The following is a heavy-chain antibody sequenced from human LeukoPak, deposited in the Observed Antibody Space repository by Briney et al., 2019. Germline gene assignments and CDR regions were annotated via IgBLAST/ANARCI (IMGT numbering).Heavy chain of an antibody. J-gene: IGHJ6*03. Sequence: ASVKVSCNASGYTLTVYYMHWVRQAPGQGLEWMGRINPNTGGTNYAQKFPGRVTMTRDTSITTAYMELSRLRSDDTAVYYCARAQTGETYDFWSGYPIYYYMDVWGKGTTVTVSS. V-gene: IGHV1-2*06. CDR1: GYTLTVYY. D-gene: IGHD3-3*01. CDR3: ARAQTGETYDFWSGYPIYYYMDV. CDR2: INPNTGGT.